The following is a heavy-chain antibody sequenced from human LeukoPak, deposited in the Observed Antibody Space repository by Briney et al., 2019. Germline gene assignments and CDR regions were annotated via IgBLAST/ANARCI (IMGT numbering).Heavy chain of an antibody. J-gene: IGHJ4*02. Sequence: ASVKVSCKASGYTFTGYYIHWVRQAPGQGLEWMGCVNPNGGGTKYAQKFQGRVAMTRDTSISTAYMELSRLRSDDTAVYYCAREGYSSYWGQGTLVTVSS. CDR1: GYTFTGYY. V-gene: IGHV1-2*02. CDR2: VNPNGGGT. CDR3: AREGYSSY. D-gene: IGHD4-11*01.